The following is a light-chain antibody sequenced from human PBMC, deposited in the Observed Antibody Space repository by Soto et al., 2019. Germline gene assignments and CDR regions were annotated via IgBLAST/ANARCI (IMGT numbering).Light chain of an antibody. CDR1: QDISSC. CDR3: QQYYSYPLT. J-gene: IGKJ4*01. CDR2: AAS. V-gene: IGKV1-8*01. Sequence: AIRMTQSPSSFSASTGDRVTITCRASQDISSCLAWYQQNPGKPPKRLIYAASSLLSGVPSRFSGSGSGTDFTLTITYLQSEDFATYYCQQYYSYPLTFGGGTKVEIK.